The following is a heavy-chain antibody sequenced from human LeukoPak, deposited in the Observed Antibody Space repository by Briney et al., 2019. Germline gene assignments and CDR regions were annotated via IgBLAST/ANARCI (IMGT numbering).Heavy chain of an antibody. CDR2: ISYSGRT. Sequence: SETLSLTCTVSGGSISSDYWSWIRQPPGKGLEWIGYISYSGRTYYNPSLRSRVTISVDTSKNHFSLKLGSVTAADTAVYYCARGLYRYGRSTFDYWGQGTLVTVSS. J-gene: IGHJ4*02. CDR3: ARGLYRYGRSTFDY. CDR1: GGSISSDY. V-gene: IGHV4-59*08. D-gene: IGHD2-2*02.